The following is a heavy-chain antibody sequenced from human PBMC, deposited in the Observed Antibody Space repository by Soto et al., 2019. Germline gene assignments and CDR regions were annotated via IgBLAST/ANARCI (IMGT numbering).Heavy chain of an antibody. CDR2: VYHSGST. J-gene: IGHJ4*03. Sequence: QVQLQESGPGLVKPSQTLSLTCSVSGDSIRGGGHYWNWIRQFPGQGLEWIGYVYHSGSTHYNPSLRGRHTISIDTSKNQFSLRLSSVTAADTALYYCERDTGRAPTVWGYWGHGTQVTVSS. D-gene: IGHD7-27*01. V-gene: IGHV4-31*03. CDR3: ERDTGRAPTVWGY. CDR1: GDSIRGGGHY.